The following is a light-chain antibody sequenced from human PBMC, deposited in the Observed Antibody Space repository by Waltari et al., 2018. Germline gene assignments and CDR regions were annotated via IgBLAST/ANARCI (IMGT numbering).Light chain of an antibody. CDR1: SSDIGGYNL. CDR2: DVS. CDR3: SSYTSSNTIV. Sequence: QSALTQPASVSGSPGQSVTISCTGTSSDIGGYNLVSWYHQHPGKAPKFMIFDVSYRPSGISNRFSGSKSGNTASLTISGLQADDEADYYCSSYTSSNTIVFGGGTKLTVL. V-gene: IGLV2-14*03. J-gene: IGLJ3*02.